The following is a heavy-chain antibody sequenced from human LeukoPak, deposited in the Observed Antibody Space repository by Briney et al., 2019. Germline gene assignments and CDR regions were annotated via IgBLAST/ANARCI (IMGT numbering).Heavy chain of an antibody. CDR2: INPDSGFT. CDR1: GYKFTDDY. J-gene: IGHJ4*02. V-gene: IGHV1-2*02. D-gene: IGHD3-3*01. CDR3: APPAEAYYSLWKV. Sequence: ASVKVSCKASGYKFTDDYMHWVRQAPGQGLEFMGWINPDSGFTNYAQKFKGRVTMTRDTSISTAYLEVRSLTSDDTAVYYCAPPAEAYYSLWKVWGQGTLVTVSS.